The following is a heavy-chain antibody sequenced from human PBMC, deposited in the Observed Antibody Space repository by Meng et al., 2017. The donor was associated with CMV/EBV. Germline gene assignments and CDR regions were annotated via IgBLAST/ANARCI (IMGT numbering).Heavy chain of an antibody. CDR3: ARSRSGGGWYYFDY. V-gene: IGHV3-7*01. Sequence: GESLKISCAASGFTFSSYWMSWVRQAPGKGLEWVANIKQDGSEKYYVDSVKGRFTISRDNAKNSLYLQMNSLRAEDTAVYYCARSRSGGGWYYFDYWGQGTLVT. D-gene: IGHD6-19*01. CDR2: IKQDGSEK. CDR1: GFTFSSYW. J-gene: IGHJ4*02.